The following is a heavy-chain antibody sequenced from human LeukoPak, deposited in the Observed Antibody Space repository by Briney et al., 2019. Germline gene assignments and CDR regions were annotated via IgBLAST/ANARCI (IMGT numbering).Heavy chain of an antibody. V-gene: IGHV3-11*06. J-gene: IGHJ5*02. CDR1: GFTFSDYY. CDR3: ARVRSTCSGGSCYSGVDWFDP. CDR2: ISSSSSYT. D-gene: IGHD2-15*01. Sequence: GGSLRLSCAASGFTFSDYYMSWIRQAPGKGLEWVSYISSSSSYTNYADSVKGRFTISRDNAKNSLYLQMNSLRAEDTAVYYCARVRSTCSGGSCYSGVDWFDPWAREPWSPSPQ.